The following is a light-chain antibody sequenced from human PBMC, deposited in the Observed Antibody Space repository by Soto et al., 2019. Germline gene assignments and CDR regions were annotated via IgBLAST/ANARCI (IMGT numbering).Light chain of an antibody. J-gene: IGLJ1*01. V-gene: IGLV2-14*01. CDR1: SSDVGLYDF. CDR3: NSYTRFSTYV. Sequence: QSVLTQPASVSGSPGQSITISCTGASSDVGLYDFVSWYQQYPGKAPKLLIYEVTYRPSGVSSRFSGSKSGNTASLTISGLQAEDEADYYCNSYTRFSTYVFGTGTKVTVL. CDR2: EVT.